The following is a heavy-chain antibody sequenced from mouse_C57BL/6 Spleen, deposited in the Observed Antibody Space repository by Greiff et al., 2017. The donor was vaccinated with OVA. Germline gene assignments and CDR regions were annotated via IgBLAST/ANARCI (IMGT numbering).Heavy chain of an antibody. CDR2: INYDGSST. D-gene: IGHD2-10*01. Sequence: EVQLVESEGGLVQPGSSMKLSCTASGFTFSDYYMAWVRQVPEKGLEWVANINYDGSSTYYLDSLKSRFIISRDNAKNILYLQMSSLKSEDTATYYCASLQGYAMDYWGQGTSVTVSS. V-gene: IGHV5-16*01. CDR3: ASLQGYAMDY. CDR1: GFTFSDYY. J-gene: IGHJ4*01.